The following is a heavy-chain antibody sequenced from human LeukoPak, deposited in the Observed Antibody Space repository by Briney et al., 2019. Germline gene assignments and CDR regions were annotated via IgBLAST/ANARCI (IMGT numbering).Heavy chain of an antibody. CDR1: GFTISSYD. J-gene: IGHJ4*02. D-gene: IGHD3-16*01. CDR2: ISGSGGST. CDR3: AKDRGSEYSYFDY. Sequence: PGGSLRLSCAASGFTISSYDMSWVRKAPGKGLEWVSAISGSGGSTYYADPVKGLFTISRDNSRNTLYMQMNSLRAEDTAVYYCAKDRGSEYSYFDYWGQGTLVTVSS. V-gene: IGHV3-23*01.